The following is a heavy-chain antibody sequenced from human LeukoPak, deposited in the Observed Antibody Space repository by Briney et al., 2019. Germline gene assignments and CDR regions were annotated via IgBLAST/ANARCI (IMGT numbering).Heavy chain of an antibody. CDR3: AKDRAYPGIAAAGAFDY. CDR2: ISGSGGST. CDR1: GFTFSSYS. J-gene: IGHJ4*02. Sequence: PGGSLRLSCAASGFTFSSYSMSWVRQAPGKGLECVSGISGSGGSTYYADSVKGRFSISRDNSKNTLYLQMNSLRAEDTAVYYCAKDRAYPGIAAAGAFDYWGQGTLVTVSS. D-gene: IGHD6-13*01. V-gene: IGHV3-23*01.